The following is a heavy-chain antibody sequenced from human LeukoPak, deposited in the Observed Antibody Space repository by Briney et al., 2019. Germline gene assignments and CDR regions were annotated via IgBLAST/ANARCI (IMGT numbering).Heavy chain of an antibody. J-gene: IGHJ4*02. V-gene: IGHV3-53*01. CDR1: GFTVSSNY. Sequence: PGGSLRLSCAASGFTVSSNYMSWVRQAPGKGLEWVSVIYSGGSTYYADSVKGRFTISRDNSKNTLYLQTNSLRAEDTAVYYCAILGYDYYFDYWGQGTLVTVSS. D-gene: IGHD1-20*01. CDR2: IYSGGST. CDR3: AILGYDYYFDY.